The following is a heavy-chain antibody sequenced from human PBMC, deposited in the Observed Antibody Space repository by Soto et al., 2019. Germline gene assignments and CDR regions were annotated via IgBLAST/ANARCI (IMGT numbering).Heavy chain of an antibody. J-gene: IGHJ3*02. D-gene: IGHD1-26*01. V-gene: IGHV1-18*01. CDR2: ISAYNGNS. CDR3: ARGVGATGTDAFYI. CDR1: GYTFTSYG. Sequence: QVRLVQSGAEVKKPGASVKVSCKASGYTFTSYGITWVRLAPGQGPEWMGWISAYNGNSNYAQKLQGRVTMTTDTSTSTAYMELRSLRSVDTAVYYCARGVGATGTDAFYIWGQGTMVTVSS.